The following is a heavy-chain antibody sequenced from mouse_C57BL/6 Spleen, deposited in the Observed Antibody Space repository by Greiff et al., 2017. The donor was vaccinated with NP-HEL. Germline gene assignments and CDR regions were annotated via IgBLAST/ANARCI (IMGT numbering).Heavy chain of an antibody. J-gene: IGHJ1*03. V-gene: IGHV14-2*01. CDR3: LSYYYCSSGGGYFDD. Sequence: EVKLMESGAELVKPGASVKLSCTASGFNFKDYYMHWVKQRPEQGLEWIGRIDPEDGETKYAPKFQGKATITSDTSSTTAYMQLSSLTSAATAVYYWLSYYYCSSGGGYFDDWGTGTTVTVAS. CDR2: IDPEDGET. CDR1: GFNFKDYY. D-gene: IGHD1-1*01.